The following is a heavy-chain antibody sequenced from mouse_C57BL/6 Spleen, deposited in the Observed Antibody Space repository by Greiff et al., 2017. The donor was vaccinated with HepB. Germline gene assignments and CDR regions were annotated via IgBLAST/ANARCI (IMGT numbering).Heavy chain of an antibody. CDR2: ISDGGSYT. D-gene: IGHD2-4*01. Sequence: EVHLVESGGGLVKPGGSLKLSCAASGFTFSSYAMSWVRQTPEKRLEWVATISDGGSYTYYPDNVKGRFTISRDNAKNNLYLQMSHLKSEDTAMYYCARDYDYDGGWYFDVWGTGTTVTVSS. CDR1: GFTFSSYA. CDR3: ARDYDYDGGWYFDV. V-gene: IGHV5-4*01. J-gene: IGHJ1*03.